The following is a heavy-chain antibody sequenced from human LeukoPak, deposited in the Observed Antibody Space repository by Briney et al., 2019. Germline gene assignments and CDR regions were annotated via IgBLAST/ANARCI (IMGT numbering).Heavy chain of an antibody. CDR3: ARALWRYCSGGSFPRIASAGWFDP. V-gene: IGHV4-34*01. D-gene: IGHD2-15*01. J-gene: IGHJ5*02. CDR2: INHSGST. Sequence: SETLSLTCAVYGGSFSGYYWSWIRQPPGKGLEWIGEINHSGSTNYNPSLKSRVTISVDTSKNQFSLKLSSVTAADTAVYYCARALWRYCSGGSFPRIASAGWFDPWGQGPRSPSPQ. CDR1: GGSFSGYY.